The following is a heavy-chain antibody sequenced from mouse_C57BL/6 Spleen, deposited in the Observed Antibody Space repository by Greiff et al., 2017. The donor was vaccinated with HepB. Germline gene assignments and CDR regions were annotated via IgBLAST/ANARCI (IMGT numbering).Heavy chain of an antibody. D-gene: IGHD1-1*01. J-gene: IGHJ4*01. CDR2: IYPGSGNT. CDR3: AREGTTDYYAMDY. Sequence: QVQLQQSGAELVRPGASVKLSCKASGYTFTDYYINWVKQRPGQGLEWIARIYPGSGNTYYNEKFKGKATLTAEKSSSTAYMQLSSLTSEDSAVYFCAREGTTDYYAMDYWGQGTSVTVSS. V-gene: IGHV1-76*01. CDR1: GYTFTDYY.